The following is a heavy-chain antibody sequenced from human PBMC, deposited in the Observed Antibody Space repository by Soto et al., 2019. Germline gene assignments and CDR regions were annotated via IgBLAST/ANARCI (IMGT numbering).Heavy chain of an antibody. J-gene: IGHJ4*02. CDR3: ARGHHDILTGYHETFDY. V-gene: IGHV1-69*13. CDR1: GGTFSSYA. CDR2: IIPIFGTA. Sequence: SVKVSFKASGGTFSSYAISWVRQAPGQGLEWMGGIIPIFGTANYAQKFQGRVTITADESTSTAYMELSSLRSEDTAVYYCARGHHDILTGYHETFDYWGQGTLVTVSS. D-gene: IGHD3-9*01.